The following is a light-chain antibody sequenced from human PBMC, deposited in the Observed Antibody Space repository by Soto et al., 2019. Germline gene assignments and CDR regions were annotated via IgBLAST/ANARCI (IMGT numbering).Light chain of an antibody. CDR2: STT. Sequence: QAVVTQETSLTVSPGGTVTLTCASSTGAVSSDNYANWLQQKPGQALRPLIYSTTNKHSWTPARFSGSLLGGKAALTLSGVQHEDEADYHCLLSSGGAWVFGGGTKLTVL. J-gene: IGLJ3*02. CDR1: TGAVSSDNY. CDR3: LLSSGGAWV. V-gene: IGLV7-43*01.